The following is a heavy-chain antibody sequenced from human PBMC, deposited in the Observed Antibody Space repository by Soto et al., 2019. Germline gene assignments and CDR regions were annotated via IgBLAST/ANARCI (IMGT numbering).Heavy chain of an antibody. Sequence: GGSLRLSCAASGFTFSSYAMSWVRQAPGKGLEWVSAISGSGGSTYYADSVKGRFTISRDNSKNTLYLQMNSLRAEGTAVYYCAKGPNYLYYFDYSGQGTLVTVS. CDR1: GFTFSSYA. CDR2: ISGSGGST. J-gene: IGHJ4*02. CDR3: AKGPNYLYYFDY. D-gene: IGHD4-4*01. V-gene: IGHV3-23*01.